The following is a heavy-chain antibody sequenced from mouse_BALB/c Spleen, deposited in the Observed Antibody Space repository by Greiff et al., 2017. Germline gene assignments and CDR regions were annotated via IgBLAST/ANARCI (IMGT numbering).Heavy chain of an antibody. Sequence: EVQVVESGGGLVQPGGSLKLSCAASGFTFSSYGMSWVRQTPDKRLELVATINSNGGSTYYPDSVKGRFTISRDNAKNTLYLQMSSLKSEDTAMYYCARAPMITRYFDVWGAGTTVTVSS. CDR1: GFTFSSYG. CDR2: INSNGGST. V-gene: IGHV5-6-3*01. J-gene: IGHJ1*01. CDR3: ARAPMITRYFDV. D-gene: IGHD2-4*01.